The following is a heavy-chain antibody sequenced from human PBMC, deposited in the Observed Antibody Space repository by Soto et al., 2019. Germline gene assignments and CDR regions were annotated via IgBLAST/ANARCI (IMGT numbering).Heavy chain of an antibody. CDR2: IFYSGTT. J-gene: IGHJ6*02. CDR1: GDSISSADYY. Sequence: SSETLSLTCTVSGDSISSADYYWSWIRQTPGKGLEWIGHIFYSGTTYYNPSIKSRPTISVNTSKKHFTLRLTSVTAADTAVYYCARDLWVEPELYYYGMDVWGQGTTVTVSS. V-gene: IGHV4-30-4*01. CDR3: ARDLWVEPELYYYGMDV. D-gene: IGHD1-1*01.